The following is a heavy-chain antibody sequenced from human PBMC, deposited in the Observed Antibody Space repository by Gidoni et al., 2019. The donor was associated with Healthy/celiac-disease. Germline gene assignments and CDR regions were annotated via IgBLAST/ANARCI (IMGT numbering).Heavy chain of an antibody. Sequence: QVQLVESGGGVVQPGRSLRLSCAASGFTFSSYGMHWVRQAPGKGLEWVAVISYDGSNKYYADSVKGRFTISRDNSKNTLYLQMNSLRAEDTAVYYCANGQGDYGDSSFDYWGQGTLVTVSS. J-gene: IGHJ4*02. CDR1: GFTFSSYG. D-gene: IGHD4-17*01. V-gene: IGHV3-30*18. CDR3: ANGQGDYGDSSFDY. CDR2: ISYDGSNK.